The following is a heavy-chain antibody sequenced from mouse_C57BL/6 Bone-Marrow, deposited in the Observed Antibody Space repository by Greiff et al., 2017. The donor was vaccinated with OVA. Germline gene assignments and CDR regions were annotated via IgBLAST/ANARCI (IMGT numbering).Heavy chain of an antibody. CDR2: ISGGGGNT. D-gene: IGHD1-1*01. V-gene: IGHV5-9*01. CDR1: GFTFSSYT. Sequence: EVMLVESGGGLVKPGGCLKLSCAASGFTFSSYTMSWVRQTPEKRLEWVATISGGGGNTYYPDSVKGRFTISRDNAKNTLYLQMSSLRSEDTALYYCARQGYYYGSSSYWYFDVWGTGTTVTVSS. J-gene: IGHJ1*03. CDR3: ARQGYYYGSSSYWYFDV.